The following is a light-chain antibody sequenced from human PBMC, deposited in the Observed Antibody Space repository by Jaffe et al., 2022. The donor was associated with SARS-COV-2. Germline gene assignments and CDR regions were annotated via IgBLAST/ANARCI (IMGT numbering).Light chain of an antibody. CDR2: SAS. Sequence: DIQMTQSPSSVAASVGDRVTITCRAGQDIGYWLGWYQQKPGKTPKLLIYSASILQRGVPSRFSGSGSGTDFTLTITSLQPEDFATYYCQKGNTLPLTFAGGTKVEIK. CDR1: QDIGYW. CDR3: QKGNTLPLT. V-gene: IGKV1-12*01. J-gene: IGKJ4*01.